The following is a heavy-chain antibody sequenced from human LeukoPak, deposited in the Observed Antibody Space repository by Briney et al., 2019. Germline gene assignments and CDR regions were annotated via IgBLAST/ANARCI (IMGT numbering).Heavy chain of an antibody. V-gene: IGHV3-74*01. CDR2: INNDGSST. Sequence: GGSLRLSCAASRFTFSSYWMHWVRQAPGKGLVWVSRINNDGSSTNYADSVKGRFTISRDNAKNTLYLQMNSLRAEDTAVYYCARDWDADGMDVWGQGTTVTVSS. CDR1: RFTFSSYW. CDR3: ARDWDADGMDV. D-gene: IGHD1-26*01. J-gene: IGHJ6*02.